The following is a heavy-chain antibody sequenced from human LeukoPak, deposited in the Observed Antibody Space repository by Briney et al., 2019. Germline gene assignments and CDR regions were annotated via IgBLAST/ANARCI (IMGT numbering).Heavy chain of an antibody. J-gene: IGHJ6*03. CDR3: ARDPRRGYSYGYDYYYYMDV. V-gene: IGHV3-30*03. Sequence: GGSLRLSCAASGFTFSSYGMHWVRQAPGKGLEWVAVISYDGSNKYYADSVKGRFTISRDNSKNTLYLQMNSLRAEDTAVYYCARDPRRGYSYGYDYYYYMDVWGKGTTVTVSS. CDR1: GFTFSSYG. D-gene: IGHD5-18*01. CDR2: ISYDGSNK.